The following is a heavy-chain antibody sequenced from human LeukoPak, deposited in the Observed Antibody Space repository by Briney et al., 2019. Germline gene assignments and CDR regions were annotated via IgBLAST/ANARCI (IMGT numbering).Heavy chain of an antibody. Sequence: SETLSLTCTVSGGSISSYYWSWIRQPAGKGLEWIGRIYTSGSTNYNPSLKSRVTMSVDTSKNQFSLKLSSVTAADTAVYYCARSSKKRITIFGVAPDAFDIWGQGTMVTVSS. J-gene: IGHJ3*02. D-gene: IGHD3-3*01. CDR3: ARSSKKRITIFGVAPDAFDI. V-gene: IGHV4-4*07. CDR2: IYTSGST. CDR1: GGSISSYY.